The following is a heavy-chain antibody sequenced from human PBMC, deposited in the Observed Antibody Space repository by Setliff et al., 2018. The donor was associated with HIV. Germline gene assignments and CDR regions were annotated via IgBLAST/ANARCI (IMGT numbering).Heavy chain of an antibody. D-gene: IGHD2-15*01. CDR1: DVSIRSSDYY. J-gene: IGHJ4*02. CDR2: IFYSGRA. CDR3: ARHRVVTGSFDS. Sequence: SETLSLTCTVSDVSIRSSDYYWGWIRQPPGKGLEWIGSIFYSGRAFYNPSLKSRVTMSVDTSKNQFSLEVNSVTAADTAVFYCARHRVVTGSFDSWSQGTLVTVSS. V-gene: IGHV4-39*01.